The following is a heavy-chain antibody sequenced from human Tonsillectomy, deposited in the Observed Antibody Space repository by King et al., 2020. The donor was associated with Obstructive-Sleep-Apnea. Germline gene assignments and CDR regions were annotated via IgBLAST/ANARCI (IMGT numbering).Heavy chain of an antibody. CDR2: IIPIFGTA. CDR3: ARSTRYRDSSSNYY. Sequence: QLVQSGAEVKKPGSSVKVSCKASGGTFSSYAISWVRQAPGQGLEWMGGIIPIFGTANYAQKFQGRVTITADESTSTAYMELSSLRSEDTAVYCPARSTRYRDSSSNYYWGQGTLVTVSS. CDR1: GGTFSSYA. J-gene: IGHJ4*02. D-gene: IGHD6-13*01. V-gene: IGHV1-69*01.